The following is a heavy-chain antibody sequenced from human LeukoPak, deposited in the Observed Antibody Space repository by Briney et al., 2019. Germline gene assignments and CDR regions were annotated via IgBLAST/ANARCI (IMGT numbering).Heavy chain of an antibody. CDR2: ISDDGSNR. J-gene: IGHJ2*01. V-gene: IGHV3-30*18. D-gene: IGHD5-18*01. CDR1: GLTLSSFG. Sequence: GRSLRLSCTASGLTLSSFGMHWVRQAPGKGLEWVAVISDDGSNRYYADSVKGRFTISRDNSKNTLYLQMNSLRAEDTAVYYCAKDADTATIIYWYFDLWGRGTLVTVSS. CDR3: AKDADTATIIYWYFDL.